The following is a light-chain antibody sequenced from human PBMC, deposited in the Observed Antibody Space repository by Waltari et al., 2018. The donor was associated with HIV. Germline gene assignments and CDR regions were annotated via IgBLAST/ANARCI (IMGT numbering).Light chain of an antibody. CDR3: QVRSDWPPALT. J-gene: IGKJ4*01. CDR2: DAS. CDR1: QTINTY. V-gene: IGKV3-11*01. Sequence: EIVLTQSPATVSLSPGERATLSCRASQTINTYLAWYQQKPGQAPRLLIYDASNRATGIPARFSGSGSGTDFTRAISSLEPEDFAVYYCQVRSDWPPALTFGGGTTIEIK.